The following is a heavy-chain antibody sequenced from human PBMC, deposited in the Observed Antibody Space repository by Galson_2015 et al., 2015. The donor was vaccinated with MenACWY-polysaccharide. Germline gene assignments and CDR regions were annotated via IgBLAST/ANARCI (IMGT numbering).Heavy chain of an antibody. Sequence: SVKVSCKASGYTFTRYTIHWLRQAPGQRLEWMGWINGGSGNTKYSQKFQGRVTITRDTSASMAYMELSSLRSEDTAVYFCARDSINGWVDLLDYWGQGTLVTVSS. CDR1: GYTFTRYT. D-gene: IGHD3-9*01. CDR3: ARDSINGWVDLLDY. CDR2: INGGSGNT. J-gene: IGHJ4*02. V-gene: IGHV1-3*01.